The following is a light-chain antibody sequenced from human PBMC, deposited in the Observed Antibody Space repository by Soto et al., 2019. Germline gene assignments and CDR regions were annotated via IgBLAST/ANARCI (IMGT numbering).Light chain of an antibody. CDR1: QSVSSY. CDR3: QQRSNWRLP. CDR2: DAS. V-gene: IGKV3-11*01. J-gene: IGKJ4*01. Sequence: EIVLTQSPATLSLSPGERATLSCRASQSVSSYLAWYQQKPGQAPRLLIYDASNRATGIPARFSGSGSGTDFTLTISSLEPEDFAVYYCQQRSNWRLPFGGGTKAAIK.